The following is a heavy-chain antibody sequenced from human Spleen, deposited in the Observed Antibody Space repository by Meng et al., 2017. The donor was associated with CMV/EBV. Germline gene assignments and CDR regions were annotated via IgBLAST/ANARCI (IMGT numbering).Heavy chain of an antibody. Sequence: KVSCKGSGYSFTTYWIGWVRQMPGKGLEWMGIINPGDSDTRYSPSFQGQVTISADKSISTAYLQWSSLKASDTSMYYCARGGYCTSTNCLVDAFDIWGQGTMVTVSS. CDR1: GYSFTTYW. CDR3: ARGGYCTSTNCLVDAFDI. J-gene: IGHJ3*02. D-gene: IGHD2-2*01. V-gene: IGHV5-51*01. CDR2: INPGDSDT.